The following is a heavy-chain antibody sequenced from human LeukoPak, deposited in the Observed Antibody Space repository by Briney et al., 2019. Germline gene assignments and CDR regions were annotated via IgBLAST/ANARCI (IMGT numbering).Heavy chain of an antibody. Sequence: SQTLSLTCAISGDRVSSISAAWNWIRQSPSRGLEWLGRTYYRSKWYNDYAVSVKSRITINPDTSKNQFSLQLSSVTPEDTAVYYCARDALAGSAAFDTWGQGTMVTVSS. V-gene: IGHV6-1*01. CDR2: TYYRSKWYN. CDR1: GDRVSSISAA. D-gene: IGHD6-13*01. CDR3: ARDALAGSAAFDT. J-gene: IGHJ3*02.